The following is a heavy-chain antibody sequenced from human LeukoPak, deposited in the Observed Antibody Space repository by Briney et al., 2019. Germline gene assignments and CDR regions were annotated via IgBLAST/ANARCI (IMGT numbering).Heavy chain of an antibody. V-gene: IGHV3-73*01. CDR2: IRSKANSYAT. CDR1: GFTFSGSA. Sequence: PGGSLRLSCAASGFTFSGSAMHWVRQASGKGLEWVGRIRSKANSYATAYAASVKGRFTISRDDSKNTAYLQMNSLKTEDTAVYYCTKAGNYYYYYMDVWGKGTTVTISS. D-gene: IGHD3-10*01. CDR3: TKAGNYYYYYMDV. J-gene: IGHJ6*03.